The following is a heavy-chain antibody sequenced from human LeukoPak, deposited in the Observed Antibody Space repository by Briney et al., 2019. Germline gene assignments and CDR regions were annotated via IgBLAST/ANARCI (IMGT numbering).Heavy chain of an antibody. V-gene: IGHV3-48*04. CDR1: GFTFSSYS. CDR2: ISSGSRTM. Sequence: GGSLRLSCAASGFTFSSYSMNWVRQAPGKGLEWVSYISSGSRTMYYADSMKGRFTISRDNAKNSLSLQMNSLRAEDTAVYYCAREFGIAAANYYYYMDVWGKGTTVTVSS. CDR3: AREFGIAAANYYYYMDV. D-gene: IGHD6-13*01. J-gene: IGHJ6*03.